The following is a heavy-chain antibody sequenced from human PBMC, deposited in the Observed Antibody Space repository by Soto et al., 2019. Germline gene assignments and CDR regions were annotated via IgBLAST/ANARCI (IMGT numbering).Heavy chain of an antibody. CDR3: ARGDYVWGSYRPMGYYYYGMDV. CDR1: GGSFSGYY. J-gene: IGHJ6*02. CDR2: INHSGST. V-gene: IGHV4-34*01. Sequence: QVQLQQWGAGLLKPSETLSLTCAVYGGSFSGYYWSWIRQPPGKGLEWIGEINHSGSTNYNPSLKSRVTISVDTSKNQFSLKLSSVTAADTAVYYCARGDYVWGSYRPMGYYYYGMDVWGQGTTVTVSS. D-gene: IGHD3-16*02.